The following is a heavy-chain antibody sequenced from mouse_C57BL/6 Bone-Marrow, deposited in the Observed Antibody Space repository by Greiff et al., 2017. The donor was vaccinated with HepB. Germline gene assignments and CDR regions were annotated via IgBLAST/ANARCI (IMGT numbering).Heavy chain of an antibody. Sequence: QLQQPGAELVKPGASVKLSCKASGYTFTSYWMQWVKQRPGQGLEWIGEIDPSDSYTNYNQKFKGKATLTVDTSSSTAYMQLSSLTSEDSAVYYCARWGYYYGSSYDWGQGTTLTVSS. V-gene: IGHV1-50*01. CDR2: IDPSDSYT. CDR1: GYTFTSYW. CDR3: ARWGYYYGSSYD. D-gene: IGHD1-1*01. J-gene: IGHJ2*01.